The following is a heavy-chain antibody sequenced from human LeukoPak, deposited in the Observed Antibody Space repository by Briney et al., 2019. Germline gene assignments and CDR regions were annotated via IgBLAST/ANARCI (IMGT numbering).Heavy chain of an antibody. CDR2: IKIDGTEK. D-gene: IGHD1-26*01. J-gene: IGHJ4*02. Sequence: PGGSLRLSCAASGFAFGTYWMTWVCQAPGEGLEWVANIKIDGTEKRYADSVKGRFTISRDNAKNSLYLQMSSLRAEDTAVYYCARRVVGGTDYFDYWGQGTLVTVSS. CDR3: ARRVVGGTDYFDY. CDR1: GFAFGTYW. V-gene: IGHV3-7*01.